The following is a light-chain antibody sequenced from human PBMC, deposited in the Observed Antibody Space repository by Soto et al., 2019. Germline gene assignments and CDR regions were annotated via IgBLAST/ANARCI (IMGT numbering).Light chain of an antibody. J-gene: IGKJ2*01. V-gene: IGKV1-33*01. Sequence: DIPMTQSPSPLSASVGDSDTISCQASQDIANYLNWYQQKPGKPPKLLIYDASDLETGVPSRFSGGGSGTDFTFTISSLQSEDIATYFCQQYHSLPHTFGQGTKLEIK. CDR3: QQYHSLPHT. CDR2: DAS. CDR1: QDIANY.